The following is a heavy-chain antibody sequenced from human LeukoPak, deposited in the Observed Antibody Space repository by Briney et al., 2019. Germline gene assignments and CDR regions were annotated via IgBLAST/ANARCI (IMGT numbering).Heavy chain of an antibody. V-gene: IGHV4-34*01. CDR1: GGSFRGYY. CDR2: INHSGST. J-gene: IGHJ4*02. D-gene: IGHD3-9*01. Sequence: PSETLSLTCAVYGGSFRGYYWSWIRQSPGKGLEWIGEINHSGSTNHNPSLKSRVSVSVDKSKNQFSLKLSSVTAADTGVYYCARTNNILYYPDYWGQGTLVTVSS. CDR3: ARTNNILYYPDY.